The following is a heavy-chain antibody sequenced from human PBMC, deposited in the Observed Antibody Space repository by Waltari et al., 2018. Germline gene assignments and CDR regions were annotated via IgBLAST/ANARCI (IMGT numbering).Heavy chain of an antibody. CDR3: AGTGSWFDP. CDR2: INHSGST. CDR1: GGYFSGYY. D-gene: IGHD3-10*01. J-gene: IGHJ5*02. V-gene: IGHV4-34*01. Sequence: VQLQPWGAGLLKPSETLSLTCAVCGGYFSGYYWSWIRQPPGKGLEWIGEINHSGSTNYNPSLKSRVTISVDTSKNQFSLKLSSVTAADTAVYYCAGTGSWFDPWGQGTLVTVSS.